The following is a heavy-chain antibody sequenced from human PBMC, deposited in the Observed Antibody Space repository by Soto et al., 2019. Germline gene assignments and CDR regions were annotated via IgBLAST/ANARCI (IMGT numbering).Heavy chain of an antibody. Sequence: QVHLVQSGAEVKKPGASVKVSCKASGYTFTSYGITWVRQAPGQGLEWMGWISAHNGNTDYAQKLQGRVIVTRDTSASTAYMELRSLRSDDTAVYYCARGRYGDYWGQGAMVTVSS. D-gene: IGHD1-1*01. CDR1: GYTFTSYG. CDR3: ARGRYGDY. V-gene: IGHV1-18*01. CDR2: ISAHNGNT. J-gene: IGHJ4*02.